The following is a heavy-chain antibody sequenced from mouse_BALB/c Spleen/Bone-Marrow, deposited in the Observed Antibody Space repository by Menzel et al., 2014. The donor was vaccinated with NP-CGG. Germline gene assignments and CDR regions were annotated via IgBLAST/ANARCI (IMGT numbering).Heavy chain of an antibody. CDR2: INPDSRTI. V-gene: IGHV4-1*02. CDR3: ARPDYYGDLNY. J-gene: IGHJ2*01. D-gene: IGHD1-2*01. Sequence: EVQLVESGGGLVQPGGSLKLSCAASGFDFSRYWMSWVRQAPGKGLEWIGEINPDSRTINYSPSLKDKFIISRDNAKNTLYLRLNKVRSEDTALYYCARPDYYGDLNYWGQGTTLTVSS. CDR1: GFDFSRYW.